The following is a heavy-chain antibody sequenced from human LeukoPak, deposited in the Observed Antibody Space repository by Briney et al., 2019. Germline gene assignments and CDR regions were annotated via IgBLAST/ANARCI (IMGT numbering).Heavy chain of an antibody. CDR3: ARAVGPFDY. CDR1: GFTFSTYG. V-gene: IGHV3-33*01. J-gene: IGHJ4*02. CDR2: IWFDGSNK. Sequence: GRSLILSCAASGFTFSTYGMHWVRQAPGRGLEWVAVIWFDGSNKYYGDSVKGRFTISRDNSKDTLYLQMNSLRAEDTAVYYCARAVGPFDYWGQGTLVTVSS.